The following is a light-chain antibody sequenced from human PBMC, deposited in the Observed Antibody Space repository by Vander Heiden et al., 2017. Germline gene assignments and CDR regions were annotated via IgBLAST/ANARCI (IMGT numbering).Light chain of an antibody. CDR1: EMGDKY. CDR3: QAWDTNTVV. V-gene: IGLV3-1*01. J-gene: IGLJ2*01. Sequence: SYEPTQPPSVSVSPGQTASVTCSGDEMGDKYAHWYQQKPGQSPVLVIYDDRKRPSGIPERFSGSNSGNTATLTISGTQAMDEADYYCQAWDTNTVVFGGGTRLTVL. CDR2: DDR.